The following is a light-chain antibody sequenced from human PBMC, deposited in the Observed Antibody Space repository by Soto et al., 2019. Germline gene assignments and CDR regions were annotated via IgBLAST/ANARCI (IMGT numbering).Light chain of an antibody. CDR1: SSDVGGYNY. J-gene: IGLJ2*01. CDR2: DVS. Sequence: QSALTQPASVSGSPGQSITISCTGTSSDVGGYNYVSWYQQHPGKAPKLMIYDVSNRPSGVSNRFCGSKSGNTASLTISGLQAEDTADYYCSSYTSSSTPLVFGGGTKVTVL. V-gene: IGLV2-14*01. CDR3: SSYTSSSTPLV.